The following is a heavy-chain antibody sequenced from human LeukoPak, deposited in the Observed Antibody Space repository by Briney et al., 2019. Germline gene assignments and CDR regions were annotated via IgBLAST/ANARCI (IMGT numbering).Heavy chain of an antibody. Sequence: RGSLRLSCAASGFTFSSYAMSWVRQAPGKGLEWVSAISGSGGSTYYADSVKGRFTISRDNSKNTLYLQMNSLRAEDTAVYYCAKARSSSSWYEIYFDYWGQGTLVTVCS. D-gene: IGHD6-13*01. J-gene: IGHJ4*02. CDR2: ISGSGGST. V-gene: IGHV3-23*01. CDR3: AKARSSSSWYEIYFDY. CDR1: GFTFSSYA.